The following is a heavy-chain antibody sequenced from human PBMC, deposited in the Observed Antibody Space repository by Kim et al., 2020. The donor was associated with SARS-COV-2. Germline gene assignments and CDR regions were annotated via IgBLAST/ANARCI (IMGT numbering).Heavy chain of an antibody. J-gene: IGHJ6*02. CDR1: GFTVSSNY. Sequence: GGSLRLSCAASGFTVSSNYMSWVRQAPGKGLEWVSVIYSGGSTYYADSVKGRFTISRDNSKNTLYLQMNSLRAEDTAVYYCASDDYMVRGATFGYYYYGMDVWGQGTTVTVSS. CDR3: ASDDYMVRGATFGYYYYGMDV. D-gene: IGHD3-10*01. V-gene: IGHV3-53*01. CDR2: IYSGGST.